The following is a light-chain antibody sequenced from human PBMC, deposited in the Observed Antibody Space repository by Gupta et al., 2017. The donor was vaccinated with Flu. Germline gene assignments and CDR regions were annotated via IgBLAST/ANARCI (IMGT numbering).Light chain of an antibody. Sequence: EIVSTQSPATLSLSPGERATLSCRASQSVSSYLAWYQQKPGQAPRLLIYDASNRDPGTPARFTGSGSGKDLTLTISSREPEDFAVYYCQRRSNWPPFTFGHGTXLDIK. J-gene: IGKJ3*01. CDR3: QRRSNWPPFT. CDR1: QSVSSY. CDR2: DAS. V-gene: IGKV3-11*01.